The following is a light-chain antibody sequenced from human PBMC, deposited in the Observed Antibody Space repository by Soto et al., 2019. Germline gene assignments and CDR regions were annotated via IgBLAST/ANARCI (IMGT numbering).Light chain of an antibody. CDR2: FNIDGSH. J-gene: IGLJ1*01. Sequence: QLVLTQSPSASASLGASVKLTCTLSSEHSSFAVAWHQQQPGRGPRYLMKFNIDGSHNKGAGIPDRFSGSSSGAERYLTISNLQSEDEADYYRQSWGTDIPYVFGTGTKLTVL. CDR1: SEHSSFA. V-gene: IGLV4-69*01. CDR3: QSWGTDIPYV.